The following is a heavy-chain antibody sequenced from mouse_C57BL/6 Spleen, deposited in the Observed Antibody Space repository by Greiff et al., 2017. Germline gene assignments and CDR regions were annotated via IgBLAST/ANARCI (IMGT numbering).Heavy chain of an antibody. CDR3: ARSGYYDDDGHYFDY. CDR1: GYSFTDYN. D-gene: IGHD2-4*01. J-gene: IGHJ2*01. CDR2: INPNYGTT. V-gene: IGHV1-39*01. Sequence: EVQRVESGPEPVKPGASVKISCQASGYSFTDYNMNWVKQSNGKSLEWIGVINPNYGTTSYNQKFKGKATLTVDQSSSTAYMQLNSLTSEDSAVYYCARSGYYDDDGHYFDYGGQGTTLTVSS.